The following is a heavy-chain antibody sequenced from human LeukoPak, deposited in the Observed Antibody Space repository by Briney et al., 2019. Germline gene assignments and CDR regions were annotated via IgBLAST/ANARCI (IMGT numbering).Heavy chain of an antibody. J-gene: IGHJ4*02. CDR1: DDSISDYY. CDR2: IHNSGTS. Sequence: SETLSLTCTVSDDSISDYYRGWIRQPPGKGLEWIGYIHNSGTSTYNLSLKSRVTISADTSKDQFSLKLNSMTTADTAVYYCTRGAGWLIDYWGQGILVTVSS. D-gene: IGHD3-16*01. CDR3: TRGAGWLIDY. V-gene: IGHV4-59*01.